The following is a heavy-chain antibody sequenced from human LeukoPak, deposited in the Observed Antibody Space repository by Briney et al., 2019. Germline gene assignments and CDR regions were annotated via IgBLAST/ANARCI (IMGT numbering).Heavy chain of an antibody. D-gene: IGHD1-14*01. CDR1: GFTFSSYA. J-gene: IGHJ6*03. CDR3: ARALGPGNYYYYMDV. V-gene: IGHV3-64*01. Sequence: GGCLRLSCAASGFTFSSYAMHWVRQAPGRGLEYVSAISSNGGSTYCANSVRGRFTISRDHSKNTLYLQMGSLRAEDMAVYYCARALGPGNYYYYMDVWGKGTTVTVSS. CDR2: ISSNGGST.